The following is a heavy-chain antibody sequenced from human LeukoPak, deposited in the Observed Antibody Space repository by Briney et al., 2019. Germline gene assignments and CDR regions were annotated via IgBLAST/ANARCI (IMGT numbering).Heavy chain of an antibody. Sequence: SETLSLTCTVSGHSINSGYYWGWIRQPPGKGLEWIGSINHSGNTYYRPSLKSRVTISVDTSKNQFSLRLSSVTAADTAVYYCARHFGYDDTSDYQGVPDHWGQGSLVTVSS. J-gene: IGHJ4*02. CDR3: ARHFGYDDTSDYQGVPDH. V-gene: IGHV4-38-2*02. CDR2: INHSGNT. D-gene: IGHD3-22*01. CDR1: GHSINSGYY.